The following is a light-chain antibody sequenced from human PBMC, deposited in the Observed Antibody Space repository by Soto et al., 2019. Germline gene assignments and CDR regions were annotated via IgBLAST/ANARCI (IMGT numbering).Light chain of an antibody. CDR3: QQYGSSST. CDR2: GAS. CDR1: QSVSSNF. V-gene: IGKV3-20*01. Sequence: EIVLAQSPGTLSLSPGERATLSCRASQSVSSNFLVWYQQKPGQAPRLLIYGASSRATGIPDRFNGSGSGTDFTLTISRLEPEDIAVYYCQQYGSSSTFGQGTRLEIK. J-gene: IGKJ5*01.